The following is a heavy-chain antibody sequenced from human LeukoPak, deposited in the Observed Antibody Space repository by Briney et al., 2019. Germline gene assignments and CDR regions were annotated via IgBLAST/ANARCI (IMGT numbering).Heavy chain of an antibody. J-gene: IGHJ4*02. CDR2: INPNSGGT. D-gene: IGHD6-6*01. CDR3: ARGKLGIAARPFDY. V-gene: IGHV1-2*02. Sequence: ASVKVSCKASGYTFTGYYMHWVRQAPAQGLEWMGWINPNSGGTNYAQKCPGRVTMTRDTSISTAYMELSRLGSDDTAVYYCARGKLGIAARPFDYWGQGTLVTVSS. CDR1: GYTFTGYY.